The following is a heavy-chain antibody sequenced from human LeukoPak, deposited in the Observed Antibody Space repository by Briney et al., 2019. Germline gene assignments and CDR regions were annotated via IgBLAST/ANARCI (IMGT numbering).Heavy chain of an antibody. J-gene: IGHJ3*02. CDR1: GGSISSYY. CDR3: ARVWYYYDSSGYLSGAFDI. CDR2: IYYSGTT. Sequence: SSETLSLTCTVSGGSISSYYWSWIRQPPGKGLEWIGYIYYSGTTNYNPSLKSRVTISVDTSKNQFSLKLSSVTAADTAVYYCARVWYYYDSSGYLSGAFDIWGQGTMVTVSS. D-gene: IGHD3-22*01. V-gene: IGHV4-59*01.